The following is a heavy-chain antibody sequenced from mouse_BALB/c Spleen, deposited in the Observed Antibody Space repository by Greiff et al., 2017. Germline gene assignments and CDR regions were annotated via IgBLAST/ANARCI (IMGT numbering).Heavy chain of an antibody. CDR2: IYPGDGST. CDR1: GYTFTSYY. V-gene: IGHV1S56*01. Sequence: VQLQQSGPELVKPGATVKMSCKASGYTFTSYYIHWVKQWPGQGLDVIGWIYPGDGSTKYNEMFMGKTTLTADKSSSTVYMLLSSLTSADSAIYFCARPYDGYYEAWFAYWGQGTLVTVSA. CDR3: ARPYDGYYEAWFAY. J-gene: IGHJ3*01. D-gene: IGHD2-3*01.